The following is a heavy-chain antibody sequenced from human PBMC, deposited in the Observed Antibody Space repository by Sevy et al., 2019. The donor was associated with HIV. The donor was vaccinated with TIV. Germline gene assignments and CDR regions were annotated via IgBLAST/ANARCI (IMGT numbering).Heavy chain of an antibody. CDR1: GYTFTSYG. V-gene: IGHV1-18*01. CDR3: ARDGGYSRSTSCPMPAY. CDR2: ISAYNGNT. D-gene: IGHD2-2*01. Sequence: ASVKVSCKASGYTFTSYGISWVRHAPGQGLEWMGWISAYNGNTNYAQKLQGRVTMTTDTSTSTAYMELRSLRSDDTAVYYCARDGGYSRSTSCPMPAYWGQGTLVTVSS. J-gene: IGHJ4*02.